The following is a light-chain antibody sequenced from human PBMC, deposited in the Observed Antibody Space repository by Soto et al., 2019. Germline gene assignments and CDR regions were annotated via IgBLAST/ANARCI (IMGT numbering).Light chain of an antibody. CDR2: EVS. V-gene: IGLV2-8*01. J-gene: IGLJ3*02. Sequence: QSALTQPPSASGSPGQSVTISCTGTSSDVGAYKYVSWYQQYPGKAPKLMIYEVSKRPSGVPDLFSGFKSGNTASLTVSGLQAEDEADYYCTSYVGSNIWVFGGGAKVTVL. CDR3: TSYVGSNIWV. CDR1: SSDVGAYKY.